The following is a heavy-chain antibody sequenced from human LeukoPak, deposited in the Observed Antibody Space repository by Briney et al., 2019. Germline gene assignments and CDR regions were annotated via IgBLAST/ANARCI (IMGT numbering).Heavy chain of an antibody. Sequence: PGGSLRLACAASGFTFSSYAMSWVRQAPGKGMEWVSAISGSGGSTYYADSVKGRFTISRVHSKNTLYLQMNSLRAEYTAVYYCAKSMTMIVVVSYTPDYWGQGTLVTVSS. CDR2: ISGSGGST. D-gene: IGHD3-22*01. J-gene: IGHJ4*02. V-gene: IGHV3-23*01. CDR3: AKSMTMIVVVSYTPDY. CDR1: GFTFSSYA.